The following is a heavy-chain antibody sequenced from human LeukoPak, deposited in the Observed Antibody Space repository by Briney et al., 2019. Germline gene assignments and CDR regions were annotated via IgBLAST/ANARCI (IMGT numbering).Heavy chain of an antibody. V-gene: IGHV3-48*01. CDR3: ARAPHCSSTSCYEGPGVYYYYYMDV. CDR1: GFTFNRYS. J-gene: IGHJ6*03. D-gene: IGHD2-2*01. Sequence: PGGSLRLSCAASGFTFNRYSMNWVRQAPGKGLEWISYISSSGTTIYYADSVQGRFIISRDNARNSLCLQMNSLRAEDTAVYYCARAPHCSSTSCYEGPGVYYYYYMDVWGKGTTVTVSS. CDR2: ISSSGTTI.